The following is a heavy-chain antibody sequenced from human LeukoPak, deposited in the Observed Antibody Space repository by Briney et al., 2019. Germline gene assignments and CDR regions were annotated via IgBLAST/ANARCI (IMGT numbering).Heavy chain of an antibody. D-gene: IGHD6-25*01. CDR2: INPNSGGT. CDR1: GYTFTGYY. J-gene: IGHJ5*02. V-gene: IGHV1-2*02. CDR3: ARDSSYSSDWFDP. Sequence: ASVKVSCKASGYTFTGYYMHWVRQAPGQGLVWMGWINPNSGGTNYAQKFQGRVTMTRDTSISTAYMELSRLRSDDTAVYYCARDSSYSSDWFDPWGQGTLVTVSS.